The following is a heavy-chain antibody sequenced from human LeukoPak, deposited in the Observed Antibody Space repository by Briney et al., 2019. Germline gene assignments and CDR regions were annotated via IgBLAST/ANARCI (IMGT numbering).Heavy chain of an antibody. CDR3: ARPYCSSATCSQTGDY. CDR2: IYPGDSDT. D-gene: IGHD2-2*01. CDR1: GYCFTSYW. J-gene: IGHJ4*02. V-gene: IGHV5-51*01. Sequence: GESLKISCKGSGYCFTSYWIAWVRQMPGKGLEWMGIIYPGDSDTRYSPSFQGQVTISADKSISTAYLQWSSLKASNTAMYYCARPYCSSATCSQTGDYWGQGTLVTVSS.